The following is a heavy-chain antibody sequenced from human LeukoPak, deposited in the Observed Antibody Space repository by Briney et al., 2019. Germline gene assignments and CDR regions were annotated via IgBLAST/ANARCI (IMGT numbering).Heavy chain of an antibody. Sequence: GGSLRLSCAASGFTFSTYEMNWVRQAPGKGLEWVSYISSSSSTIYYADYVKGRFTISRDNSKNSLYLQMNSLRAEDTAVYYCASGAQSDYWGQGTLVIASS. CDR3: ASGAQSDY. CDR1: GFTFSTYE. V-gene: IGHV3-48*03. J-gene: IGHJ4*02. CDR2: ISSSSSTI. D-gene: IGHD1-26*01.